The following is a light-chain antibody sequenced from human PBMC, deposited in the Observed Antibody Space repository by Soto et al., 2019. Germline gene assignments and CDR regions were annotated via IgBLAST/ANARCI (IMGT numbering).Light chain of an antibody. CDR1: QGISSY. Sequence: MTQSPSSLSASVGDRVTITCRASQGISSYLAWYQQKPGKAPELLIYAASTLQSGVPSRFSGSGSGTDFTLTISCLQSEDFATYYCQQYYSFPWTFGQGTKVDIK. CDR3: QQYYSFPWT. CDR2: AAS. V-gene: IGKV1D-8*01. J-gene: IGKJ1*01.